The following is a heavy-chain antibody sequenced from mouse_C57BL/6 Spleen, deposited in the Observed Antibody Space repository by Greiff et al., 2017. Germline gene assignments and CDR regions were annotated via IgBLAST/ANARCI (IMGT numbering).Heavy chain of an antibody. J-gene: IGHJ3*01. Sequence: EVQLQQSGPELVKPGASVKMSCKASGYTFTDYNMHWVKQSHGKSLEWIGYINHNNGGTSYNQKFKGKATLTVNTSSSTAYMELRSLTSEDSAVYYCARNWDVRFAYWGQGTLVTVSA. CDR2: INHNNGGT. D-gene: IGHD4-1*01. CDR1: GYTFTDYN. CDR3: ARNWDVRFAY. V-gene: IGHV1-22*01.